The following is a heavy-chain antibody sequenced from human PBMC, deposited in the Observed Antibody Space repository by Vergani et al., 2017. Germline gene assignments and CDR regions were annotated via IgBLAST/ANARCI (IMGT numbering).Heavy chain of an antibody. V-gene: IGHV4-30-2*01. D-gene: IGHD3-22*01. Sequence: QLQLQESGSGLVKPSQTLSLTCAVSGGSISSGGYSWSWIRQPPGKGLEWIGYIYHSGSNYYNPSLKSRVTIAVDRSKNQFSLKLSPVTAADTAVYYCAVYDSSGYYYFDYWGQGTLVTVSS. CDR3: AVYDSSGYYYFDY. CDR1: GGSISSGGYS. J-gene: IGHJ4*02. CDR2: IYHSGSN.